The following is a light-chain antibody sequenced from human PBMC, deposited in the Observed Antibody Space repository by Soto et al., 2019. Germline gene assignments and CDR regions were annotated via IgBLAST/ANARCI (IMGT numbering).Light chain of an antibody. CDR3: CSYTSSNTLV. CDR1: SSDVVGYDY. Sequence: QSALTQPASVSGSPGQSITISCTGTSSDVVGYDYVSWYQQHPGKAPKLMIYEVSNRPSGVSNRFSGYKSGNTASLTISGRQAEDEADYYCCSYTSSNTLVFGGGTKLTVL. J-gene: IGLJ2*01. V-gene: IGLV2-14*01. CDR2: EVS.